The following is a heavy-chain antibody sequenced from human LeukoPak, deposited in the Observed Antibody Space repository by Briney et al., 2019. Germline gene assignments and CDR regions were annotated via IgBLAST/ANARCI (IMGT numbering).Heavy chain of an antibody. Sequence: PGGSLRLSCAASGFTFSSYAMHWVRQAPGKGLEWVAVISYDGSNKYYADSVKGRFTISRDNSKNTLYLQMNSLRAEDTAVYYCARERYSSSLDYWGQGTLVTVSS. CDR3: ARERYSSSLDY. CDR2: ISYDGSNK. J-gene: IGHJ4*02. V-gene: IGHV3-30-3*01. D-gene: IGHD6-6*01. CDR1: GFTFSSYA.